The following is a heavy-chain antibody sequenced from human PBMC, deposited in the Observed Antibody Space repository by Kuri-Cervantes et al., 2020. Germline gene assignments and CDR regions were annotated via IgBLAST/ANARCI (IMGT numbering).Heavy chain of an antibody. V-gene: IGHV3-11*01. CDR1: GFTFSDYY. J-gene: IGHJ6*02. CDR2: MSSGGSTI. CDR3: ARDRPITMTVDDYYYYGMDV. D-gene: IGHD3-22*01. Sequence: GESLKISCAAPGFTFSDYYMSWIRQAPGKGLEWVSYMSSGGSTIYYADSVKGRFTTSRDNAKNSLYLQMNSLRAEDTAVYYCARDRPITMTVDDYYYYGMDVWGQGTTVTVSS.